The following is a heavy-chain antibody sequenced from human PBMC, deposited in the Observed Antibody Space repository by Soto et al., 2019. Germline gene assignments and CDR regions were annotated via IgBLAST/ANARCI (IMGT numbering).Heavy chain of an antibody. Sequence: ASVKVSCKVSGYTLTELSMHWVRQAPGKGLEWMGGFDPEDGETIYAQKFQGRVTMTEDTSTDTAYMELSSLRSEDTAVYYCATVITFGGVIVTNWFDPWGQGTLVTVSS. V-gene: IGHV1-24*01. J-gene: IGHJ5*02. CDR2: FDPEDGET. CDR1: GYTLTELS. CDR3: ATVITFGGVIVTNWFDP. D-gene: IGHD3-16*02.